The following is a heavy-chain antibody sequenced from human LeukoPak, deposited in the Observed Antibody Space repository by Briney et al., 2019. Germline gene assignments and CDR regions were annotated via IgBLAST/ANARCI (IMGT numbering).Heavy chain of an antibody. J-gene: IGHJ6*02. D-gene: IGHD1-26*01. Sequence: PGGSLRLSCAASGFTFNNYWMSWVRQAPGKGLEWVANIKQAGSEKYYVDSVKGRFTISRDNAKNSLYLQMNSLRVEDTAVYYCARAEWELLNLDVWGQGTTVTVSS. CDR2: IKQAGSEK. V-gene: IGHV3-7*01. CDR1: GFTFNNYW. CDR3: ARAEWELLNLDV.